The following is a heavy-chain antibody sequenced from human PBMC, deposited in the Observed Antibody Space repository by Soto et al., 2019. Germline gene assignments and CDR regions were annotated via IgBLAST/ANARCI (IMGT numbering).Heavy chain of an antibody. CDR2: IRSKAYGGTT. V-gene: IGHV3-49*04. CDR1: GFTFGDYA. J-gene: IGHJ6*02. CDR3: TRVPSITIFGVVIMGGGYYGMDV. D-gene: IGHD3-3*01. Sequence: GGSLRLSCTASGFTFGDYAMSWVRQAPGKGLEWVGFIRSKAYGGTTEYAASVKGRFTISRDDSKSIAYLQMNSLKTEDTAVYYCTRVPSITIFGVVIMGGGYYGMDVWGQGTTVTVYS.